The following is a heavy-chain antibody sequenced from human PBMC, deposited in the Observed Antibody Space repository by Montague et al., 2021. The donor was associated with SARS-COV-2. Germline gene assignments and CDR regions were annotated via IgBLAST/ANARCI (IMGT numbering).Heavy chain of an antibody. J-gene: IGHJ6*02. Sequence: SLRLSCAASGFTFSSYAMHWVRQAPGKGLEWVAVISYDGSNKYYADSVKGRFTISRDNSKNTLYLQMNSLRAEDTAVYYCAKGGTSYFYGMDVWGQGTTVAVSS. V-gene: IGHV3-30*04. CDR3: AKGGTSYFYGMDV. CDR2: ISYDGSNK. CDR1: GFTFSSYA. D-gene: IGHD1-26*01.